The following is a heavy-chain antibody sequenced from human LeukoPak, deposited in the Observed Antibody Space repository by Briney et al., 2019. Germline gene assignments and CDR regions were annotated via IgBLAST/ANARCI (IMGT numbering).Heavy chain of an antibody. CDR2: IWYDGSNK. Sequence: GGSLRLSCAASGFTFSSYGMHWVRQAPGKGLEWVAVIWYDGSNKYYADSVKGRFTISRDNSKNTLYLQMNSLRAEDTAVYYCAKEGFPQDYSNYVERYFDYWGQGTLVTVSA. J-gene: IGHJ4*02. D-gene: IGHD4-11*01. CDR3: AKEGFPQDYSNYVERYFDY. CDR1: GFTFSSYG. V-gene: IGHV3-33*06.